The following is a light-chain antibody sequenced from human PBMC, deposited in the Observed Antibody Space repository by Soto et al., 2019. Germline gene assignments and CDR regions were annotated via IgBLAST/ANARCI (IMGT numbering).Light chain of an antibody. V-gene: IGKV3-20*01. CDR3: QQDATSPT. Sequence: EIVLTQSPGTLSLSPGERATLSCRASQSVDSNSLAWYQHKPGQAPRLLIYGASSRAPGISDRYSGRGSGTDFTLTINRLEPEDFAVYYCQQDATSPTFGGGTRLEIK. CDR2: GAS. CDR1: QSVDSNS. J-gene: IGKJ4*01.